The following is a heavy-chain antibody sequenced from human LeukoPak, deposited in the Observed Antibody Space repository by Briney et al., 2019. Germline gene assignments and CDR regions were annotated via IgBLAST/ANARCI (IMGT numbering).Heavy chain of an antibody. Sequence: ASVKVSCKASGGTFSSYAISWVRQAPGQGLGWMGGIIPIFGTANYAQKFQGRVTITADESTSTAYMELSSLRSEDTVVYYCASSWDRFDYWGQGTLVTVSS. CDR3: ASSWDRFDY. V-gene: IGHV1-69*13. CDR1: GGTFSSYA. J-gene: IGHJ4*02. D-gene: IGHD1-26*01. CDR2: IIPIFGTA.